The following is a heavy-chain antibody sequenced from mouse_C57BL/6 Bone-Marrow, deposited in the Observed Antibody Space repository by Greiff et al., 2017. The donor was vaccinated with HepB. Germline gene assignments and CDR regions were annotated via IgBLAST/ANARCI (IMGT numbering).Heavy chain of an antibody. J-gene: IGHJ3*01. CDR3: ATSYDGYSSY. CDR1: GYTFTDYY. V-gene: IGHV1-26*01. Sequence: EVQLQQSGPELVKPGASVQISCKASGYTFTDYYMNWVKQSHGKSLEWIGDINPNNGGTSYNQKFKGKATLTVDKSSSTAYMELRSLTSEDSAVYYCATSYDGYSSYGGQGTLVTVSA. CDR2: INPNNGGT. D-gene: IGHD2-3*01.